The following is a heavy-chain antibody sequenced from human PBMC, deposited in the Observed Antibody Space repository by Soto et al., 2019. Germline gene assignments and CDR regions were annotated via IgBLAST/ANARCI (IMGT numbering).Heavy chain of an antibody. CDR1: GFTFSDYN. V-gene: IGHV3-48*02. CDR3: ADFYDIMISYYAGSAY. D-gene: IGHD3-9*01. CDR2: ISRSGGTI. Sequence: EVQLLQSGGGFVQPGGSLRLSCAASGFTFSDYNMNWVRQAPGKGLEWVSYISRSGGTIYYADSVRGRFTSSRDNATNSLSLQMNRLRDEDTAIYYWADFYDIMISYYAGSAYWGRGALVTVSP. J-gene: IGHJ4*02.